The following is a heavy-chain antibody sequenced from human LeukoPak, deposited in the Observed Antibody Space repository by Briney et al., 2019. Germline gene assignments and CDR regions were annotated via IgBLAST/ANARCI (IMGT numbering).Heavy chain of an antibody. CDR2: ISYSGSTT. V-gene: IGHV4-39*01. D-gene: IGHD1-26*01. Sequence: PSETLSLTCTVSGSSISSSSVYWGWIRQPPGKGLEWIASISYSGSTTSYNPSLKSRVTISVDTSKNQFSLKLNSVTAADTAVYYCVRRTSGSYSDYWGQGTLVTVSS. CDR3: VRRTSGSYSDY. J-gene: IGHJ4*02. CDR1: GSSISSSSVY.